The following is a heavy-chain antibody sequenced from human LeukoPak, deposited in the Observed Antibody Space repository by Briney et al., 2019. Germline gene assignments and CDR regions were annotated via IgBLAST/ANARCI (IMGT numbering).Heavy chain of an antibody. CDR3: ARDFCSSTSCYSGRAFDI. Sequence: KPSETLSLTCTVSGGSISSYYWSWIRQPPGKGLEWIGYIYYSGSTNYNPSLKSRVTMSVDTSKNQFSLKLSTVTAADTAVYYCARDFCSSTSCYSGRAFDIWGQGTMVTVSS. CDR2: IYYSGST. CDR1: GGSISSYY. D-gene: IGHD2-2*02. J-gene: IGHJ3*02. V-gene: IGHV4-59*01.